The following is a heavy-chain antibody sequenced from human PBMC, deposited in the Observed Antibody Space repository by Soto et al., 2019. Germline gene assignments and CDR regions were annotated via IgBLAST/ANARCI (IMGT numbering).Heavy chain of an antibody. CDR1: GDTYSSYE. Sequence: QVQLVQSGAEVKKPGSSVKVSCKASGDTYSSYEINWVRQAPGLGLEWMGGIVPVYGTANYAPKFQGRVTLIADVSTGTTYMXXXXXXXXXXXXXXXXXXXXXHXSGWHYWGQGTLVT. V-gene: IGHV1-69*12. D-gene: IGHD6-19*01. CDR2: IVPVYGTA. CDR3: XXXXXXHXSGWHY. J-gene: IGHJ4*02.